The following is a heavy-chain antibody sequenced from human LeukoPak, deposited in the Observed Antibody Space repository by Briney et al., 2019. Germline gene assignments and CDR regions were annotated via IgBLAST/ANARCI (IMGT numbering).Heavy chain of an antibody. D-gene: IGHD2-2*03. J-gene: IGHJ6*03. CDR1: GGSISSYN. CDR3: ARRGDCSSTSCYLSNYMDV. Sequence: SETLSLTCTVSGGSISSYNWSWIRQPPGKGLEWIGYIYTSGSTNYNPSLKSRVPISVDTSKNQFSLKLSSVTAADTAVYYCARRGDCSSTSCYLSNYMDVWGKGTTVTVSS. V-gene: IGHV4-4*09. CDR2: IYTSGST.